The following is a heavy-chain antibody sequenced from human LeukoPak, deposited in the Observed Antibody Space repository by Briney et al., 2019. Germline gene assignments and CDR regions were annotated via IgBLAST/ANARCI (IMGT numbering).Heavy chain of an antibody. D-gene: IGHD6-13*01. CDR2: IYPRDSDT. CDR3: ARLVGYSSTYFDY. J-gene: IGHJ4*02. Sequence: GESLKISCQGSGYNFPRLWLAWVRQVPGKGLEWMGIIYPRDSDTKYSPSFQGLVTISADTSISTAYLQWSSLRASDTAMYYCARLVGYSSTYFDYWGPGSLVTVSS. V-gene: IGHV5-51*01. CDR1: GYNFPRLW.